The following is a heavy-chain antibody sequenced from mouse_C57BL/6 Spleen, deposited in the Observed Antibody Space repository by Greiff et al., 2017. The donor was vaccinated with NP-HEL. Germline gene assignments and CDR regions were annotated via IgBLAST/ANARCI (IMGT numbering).Heavy chain of an antibody. CDR1: GYTFTSYW. J-gene: IGHJ2*01. Sequence: QVQLQQPGAELVMPGASVKLSCKASGYTFTSYWMHWVKQRPGQGLEWIGEIDPSDSYTNYNQKFKGKSTLTVDKSSSTAYMQLSSLTSEDSAVYYCARRAQALDYWSQGTTLTVSS. CDR2: IDPSDSYT. CDR3: ARRAQALDY. D-gene: IGHD3-2*02. V-gene: IGHV1-69*01.